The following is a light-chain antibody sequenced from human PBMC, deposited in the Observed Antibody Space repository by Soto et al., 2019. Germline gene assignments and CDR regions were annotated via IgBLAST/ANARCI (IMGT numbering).Light chain of an antibody. V-gene: IGKV1-27*01. CDR2: AAS. CDR3: QKYDRAPAA. J-gene: IGKJ1*01. Sequence: DIQVTQSPSSLSASPGDRITITCRASQDIKKFLAWYQQKPGKVPHLLIYAASTLRPGVPSRFSGNASGTDFTLTIASLQPEDVATCYCQKYDRAPAAFGQGTKVDVK. CDR1: QDIKKF.